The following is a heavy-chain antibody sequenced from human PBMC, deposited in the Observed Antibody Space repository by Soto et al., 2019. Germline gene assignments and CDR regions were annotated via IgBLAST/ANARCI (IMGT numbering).Heavy chain of an antibody. V-gene: IGHV4-31*03. CDR1: GGSISSGGYY. D-gene: IGHD6-6*01. CDR2: IYYSGST. Sequence: PSETLSLTCTVSGGSISSGGYYWSWIRQHPGKGLEWIGYIYYSGSTYYNPSLKSRVTISVDTSKNQFSLKLSSVTAADTAVYYCARARIAARPDPPDYWGQGTLVTVSS. J-gene: IGHJ4*02. CDR3: ARARIAARPDPPDY.